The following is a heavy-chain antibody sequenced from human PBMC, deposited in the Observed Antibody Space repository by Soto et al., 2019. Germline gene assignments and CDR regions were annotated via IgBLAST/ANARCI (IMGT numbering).Heavy chain of an antibody. CDR2: VSGSGSRT. D-gene: IGHD2-15*01. CDR1: GFTFSTYA. V-gene: IGHV3-23*01. Sequence: EVQLLESGGGLVQPGGSMRLSCAASGFTFSTYAMNWVRQAPGAGLEWVSGVSGSGSRTYHAYSVTGRFTITRDNSKNTVFVQMISVRVEDTAVYYCAKGLDGGGWDGDSFDIWGLGTMVTVSS. J-gene: IGHJ3*02. CDR3: AKGLDGGGWDGDSFDI.